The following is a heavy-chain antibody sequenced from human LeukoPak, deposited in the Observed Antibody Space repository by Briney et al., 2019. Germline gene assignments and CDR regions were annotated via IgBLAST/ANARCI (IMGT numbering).Heavy chain of an antibody. J-gene: IGHJ4*02. CDR2: IIPILGIA. CDR3: AIGEGDGYNDFDY. D-gene: IGHD5-12*01. V-gene: IGHV1-69*04. CDR1: GGTFSSYA. Sequence: SVKVSCKASGGTFSSYAISWVRQAPGQGLEWMGRIIPILGIANYAQKFQGRATITADKSTSTAYMELSSLRSEDTAVYYCAIGEGDGYNDFDYWGQGTLVTVSS.